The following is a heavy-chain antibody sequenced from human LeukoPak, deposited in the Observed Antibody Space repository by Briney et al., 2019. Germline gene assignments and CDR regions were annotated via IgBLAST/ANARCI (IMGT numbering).Heavy chain of an antibody. CDR2: IYTSGST. Sequence: SQTLSLTCTVSGGSISSGSCYWSWIRQPAGTGLEWIGRIYTSGSTNYNPSLKSRVTISVDTSKNQFSLKLSSVTAADTAVYYCARAHLGYCSGGSCYPYYMDVWGKGTTVTVSS. V-gene: IGHV4-61*02. CDR1: GGSISSGSCY. D-gene: IGHD2-15*01. CDR3: ARAHLGYCSGGSCYPYYMDV. J-gene: IGHJ6*03.